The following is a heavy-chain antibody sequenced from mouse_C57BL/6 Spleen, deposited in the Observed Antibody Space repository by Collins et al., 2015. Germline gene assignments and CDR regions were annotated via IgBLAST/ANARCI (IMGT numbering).Heavy chain of an antibody. CDR2: INTYTGEP. Sequence: QIQLVQSGPELKKPGETVKISCKASGYTFTNYGMNWVKQAPGKGLKWMGWINTYTGEPTYADDFKGRFAFSLETSASTAYLQINNLKNEDVATYFCARWDYYYGSSYWYFDVWGAGTTVTVSS. CDR1: GYTFTNYG. CDR3: ARWDYYYGSSYWYFDV. V-gene: IGHV9-1*02. D-gene: IGHD1-1*01. J-gene: IGHJ1*01.